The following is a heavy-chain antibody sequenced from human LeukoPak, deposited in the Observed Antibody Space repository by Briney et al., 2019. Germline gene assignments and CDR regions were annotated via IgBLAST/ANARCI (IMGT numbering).Heavy chain of an antibody. D-gene: IGHD3-9*01. Sequence: ASVKVSCKASGYTFTSYDTNWVRQATGQGLEWMGWMNPNSGNTGYAQKFQGRVTMTRNTSISTAYMELSSLRSEDTAVYYCARGPRPLLRYFDWLLFDYWGQGTLVTVSS. CDR2: MNPNSGNT. CDR1: GYTFTSYD. CDR3: ARGPRPLLRYFDWLLFDY. J-gene: IGHJ4*02. V-gene: IGHV1-8*01.